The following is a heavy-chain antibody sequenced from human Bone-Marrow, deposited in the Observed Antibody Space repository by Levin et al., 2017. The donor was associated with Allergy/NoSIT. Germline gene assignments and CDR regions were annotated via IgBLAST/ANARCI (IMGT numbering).Heavy chain of an antibody. CDR3: ASFTSSTLASDLAFDI. CDR2: INAGSGAT. J-gene: IGHJ3*02. CDR1: GHSFSNLA. V-gene: IGHV1-3*01. D-gene: IGHD2/OR15-2a*01. Sequence: AGGSLRLSCKASGHSFSNLAVHWLRQAPGQGLEWMGWINAGSGATKYSQKFHGRVSVTGDTSASTVYMELSSLRSDDAAIYYCASFTSSTLASDLAFDIWGPGTRVTVSA.